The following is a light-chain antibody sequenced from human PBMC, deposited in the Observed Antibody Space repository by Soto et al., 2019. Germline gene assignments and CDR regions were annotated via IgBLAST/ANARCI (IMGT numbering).Light chain of an antibody. V-gene: IGKV3-11*01. Sequence: EIVLTQSPATLSLSPGERATLSCRASQSVSSYLAWYQQKPGQAPRLLMYEASTRATGIPARFSGGGSGTDFTLTISSLEPEDFAVYYCQQRSDWPWTFGQGTKVELK. J-gene: IGKJ1*01. CDR3: QQRSDWPWT. CDR2: EAS. CDR1: QSVSSY.